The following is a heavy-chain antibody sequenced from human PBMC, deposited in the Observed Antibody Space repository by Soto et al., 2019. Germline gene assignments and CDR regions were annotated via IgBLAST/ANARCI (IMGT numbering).Heavy chain of an antibody. CDR1: GGSFSGYY. Sequence: SETLSLTYAVYGGSFSGYYWSWIRQPPGKGLEWIGSIYYSGSTYYNPSLKSRVTISVDTSKNQFSLKLSSVTAADTAVYYCASPKIAFYNWFDPWGQGTLVTVSS. CDR2: IYYSGST. J-gene: IGHJ5*02. D-gene: IGHD3-3*02. V-gene: IGHV4-34*01. CDR3: ASPKIAFYNWFDP.